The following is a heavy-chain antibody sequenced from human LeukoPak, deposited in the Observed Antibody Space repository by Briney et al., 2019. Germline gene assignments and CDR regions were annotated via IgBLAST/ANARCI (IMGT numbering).Heavy chain of an antibody. CDR1: GYTFTGYY. J-gene: IGHJ4*02. D-gene: IGHD3-10*01. CDR3: ARDLQYYYGSGSYSQGPYYFDY. V-gene: IGHV1-2*02. Sequence: ASVKVSCKASGYTFTGYYMHWVRQAPGQGLEWMGWINPNSGGTNYAQKLQGRVTMTTDTSTSTAYMELRSLRSDDTAVYYCARDLQYYYGSGSYSQGPYYFDYWGQGTLVTVSS. CDR2: INPNSGGT.